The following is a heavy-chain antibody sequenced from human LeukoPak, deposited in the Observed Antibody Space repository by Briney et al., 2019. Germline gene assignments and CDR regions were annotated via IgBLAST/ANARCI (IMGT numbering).Heavy chain of an antibody. J-gene: IGHJ4*02. CDR3: AKDYDYVWGSYRATPFDY. CDR2: ISYDGSNK. Sequence: GGSLRLSCAASGFTFSSYGMHWVRQAPGKGLEWVAVISYDGSNKYYADSGKGRFTISRDNSKNTLYLQVNSLRAEDTAVYYCAKDYDYVWGSYRATPFDYWGQGTLVTVSS. D-gene: IGHD3-16*02. V-gene: IGHV3-30*18. CDR1: GFTFSSYG.